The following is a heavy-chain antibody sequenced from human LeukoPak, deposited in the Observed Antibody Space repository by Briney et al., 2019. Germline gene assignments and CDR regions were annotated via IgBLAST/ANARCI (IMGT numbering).Heavy chain of an antibody. CDR3: AKSQREYRSGWYEGVDY. CDR2: ISGSGGST. CDR1: GFTFSSYA. Sequence: GSLRLSCAASGFTFSSYAMSWVRQAPGKGLEWVSAISGSGGSTCYADSVKGRFTISRDNSKNTLYLQMNSLRAEDTAVYYCAKSQREYRSGWYEGVDYWGQGTLVSVSS. J-gene: IGHJ4*02. D-gene: IGHD6-19*01. V-gene: IGHV3-23*01.